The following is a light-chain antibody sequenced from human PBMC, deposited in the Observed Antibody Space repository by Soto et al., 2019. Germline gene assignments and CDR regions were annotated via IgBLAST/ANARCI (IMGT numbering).Light chain of an antibody. Sequence: DIQLTQSPSSLSASVGDRVTITCRASQSFSSYLNWYQQRPGKAPKLLIYAATNLQSGVPSRFSGSGSGTDFTLTISSLQPEDFATYYCQQTYSTPSTFGQGTKV. CDR2: AAT. J-gene: IGKJ1*01. CDR3: QQTYSTPST. V-gene: IGKV1-39*01. CDR1: QSFSSY.